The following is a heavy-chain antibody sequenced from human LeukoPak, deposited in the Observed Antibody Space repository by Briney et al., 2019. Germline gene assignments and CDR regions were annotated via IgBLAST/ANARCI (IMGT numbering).Heavy chain of an antibody. D-gene: IGHD2-15*01. J-gene: IGHJ5*02. V-gene: IGHV5-51*01. CDR3: FVVGAARWFDP. CDR2: IYPGDSDT. CDR1: GYSFTNYW. Sequence: GGSLKISCKGSGYSFTNYWIGWVRQMPGKGLEWMGIIYPGDSDTRYSPSFQGQVTISADKAMGTAYLQWSSLKASDTAMYYCFVVGAARWFDPWGQGTLVTVSS.